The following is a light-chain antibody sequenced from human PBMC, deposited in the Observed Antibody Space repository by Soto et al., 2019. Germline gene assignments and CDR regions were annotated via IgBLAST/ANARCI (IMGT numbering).Light chain of an antibody. CDR2: GNS. Sequence: QSVLTQPPSVSGAPGQRVTISCTGSSSNIGAGYDVHWYQQLPGTAPKLLIYGNSNRPSGVPDRFSGSKSGTSASLAITRLQAQDDADYYCQSYDSSLSGYVVFGGGTKLTVL. J-gene: IGLJ2*01. V-gene: IGLV1-40*01. CDR3: QSYDSSLSGYVV. CDR1: SSNIGAGYD.